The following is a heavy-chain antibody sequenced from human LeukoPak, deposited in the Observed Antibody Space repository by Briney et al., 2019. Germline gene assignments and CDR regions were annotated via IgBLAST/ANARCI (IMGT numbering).Heavy chain of an antibody. Sequence: PGGSLILSCAASGFTFSSYAMSWVRQAPGKGLEWVSGISGSGGSTYYADSVKGRFTISRDNSKNTLYLQMTSLRAEDTAVYYCAKNQVWVVVGSFDYWGQGNLVTVSS. CDR2: ISGSGGST. D-gene: IGHD3-22*01. J-gene: IGHJ4*02. CDR1: GFTFSSYA. V-gene: IGHV3-23*01. CDR3: AKNQVWVVVGSFDY.